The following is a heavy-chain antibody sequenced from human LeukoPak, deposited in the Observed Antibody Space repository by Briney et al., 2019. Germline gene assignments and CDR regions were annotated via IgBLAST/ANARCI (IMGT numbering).Heavy chain of an antibody. D-gene: IGHD3-22*01. CDR3: ARAPRVWYYDSSGYYYY. CDR2: MNPNSGNT. V-gene: IGHV1-8*01. J-gene: IGHJ4*02. CDR1: GYTFTSYD. Sequence: ASVKVSCKASGYTFTSYDINWVRQATGKGLEWMGWMNPNSGNTGYAQKFQGRVTMTRNTSISTAYMELSSLRSEDTAVYYCARAPRVWYYDSSGYYYYWGQGTLVTVSS.